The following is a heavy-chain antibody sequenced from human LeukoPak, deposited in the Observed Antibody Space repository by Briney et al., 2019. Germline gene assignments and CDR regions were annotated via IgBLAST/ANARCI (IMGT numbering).Heavy chain of an antibody. CDR1: GFIFSRYT. Sequence: GGSLRLSCAASGFIFSRYTMNWVRQAPGKGLEWVSYISSSSTIYYADSVKGRFTISRDNAKNSLYLQMNSLRAEDTAVYYCARGAPSYDFWSGQESSFDYWGQGTLVTVSS. V-gene: IGHV3-48*01. CDR2: ISSSSTI. CDR3: ARGAPSYDFWSGQESSFDY. D-gene: IGHD3-3*01. J-gene: IGHJ4*02.